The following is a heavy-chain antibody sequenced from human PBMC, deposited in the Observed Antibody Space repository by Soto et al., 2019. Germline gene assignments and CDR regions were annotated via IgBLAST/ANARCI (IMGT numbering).Heavy chain of an antibody. D-gene: IGHD3-22*01. CDR1: GFTFSTYA. V-gene: IGHV3-23*01. J-gene: IGHJ4*02. Sequence: GGSLRLSCAASGFTFSTYAMSWVRQAPGKGLEWVSSISGSGGSTYYADSVKGRFTISRDNSKNTLYLQMNSLRAEDTAVYYCAKNSPYYDNSGYRLWGQGTLVTVSS. CDR2: ISGSGGST. CDR3: AKNSPYYDNSGYRL.